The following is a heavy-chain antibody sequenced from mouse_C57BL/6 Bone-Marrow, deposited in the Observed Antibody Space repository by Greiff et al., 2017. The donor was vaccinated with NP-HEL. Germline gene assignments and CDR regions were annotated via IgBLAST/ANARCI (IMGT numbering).Heavy chain of an antibody. CDR1: GFSLTSYA. V-gene: IGHV2-9-1*01. D-gene: IGHD2-3*01. CDR3: ARSDGYYEEGYSAMDY. J-gene: IGHJ4*01. Sequence: VNVVESGPGLVAPSQSLSITCTVSGFSLTSYAISWVRQPPGKGLEWLGVIWTGGGTNYNSALKSRLSISKDNSKSQVFLKMSSLQTDDTARYYCARSDGYYEEGYSAMDYWGQGTSVTVSS. CDR2: IWTGGGT.